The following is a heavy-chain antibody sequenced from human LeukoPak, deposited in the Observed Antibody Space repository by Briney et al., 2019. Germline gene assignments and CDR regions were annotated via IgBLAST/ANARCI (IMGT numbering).Heavy chain of an antibody. Sequence: ASVKVSCTASGYTFTGYYMHWVRQAPGQGLEWMGWINPNRGGTNYAQKFQGRVTMTRDTSISTAYMELSRLRSGDTAVYYCARDWEWFGESRYYYYYMDVWGKGTTVTVSS. CDR1: GYTFTGYY. D-gene: IGHD3-10*01. J-gene: IGHJ6*03. CDR3: ARDWEWFGESRYYYYYMDV. CDR2: INPNRGGT. V-gene: IGHV1-2*02.